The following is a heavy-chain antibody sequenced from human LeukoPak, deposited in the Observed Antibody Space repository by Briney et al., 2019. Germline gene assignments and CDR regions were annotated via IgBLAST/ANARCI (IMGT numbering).Heavy chain of an antibody. CDR3: VRDWDIAAAGKFDY. Sequence: GASVKVSCKASGYTFTSYGISWVRQAPGQGLEWMGWISAYNGNTNYAQKLQGRVTMTTDTSTSTAYMELRSLRSDDTAVYYCVRDWDIAAAGKFDYWGQGTLVTVSS. CDR1: GYTFTSYG. D-gene: IGHD6-13*01. J-gene: IGHJ4*02. V-gene: IGHV1-18*04. CDR2: ISAYNGNT.